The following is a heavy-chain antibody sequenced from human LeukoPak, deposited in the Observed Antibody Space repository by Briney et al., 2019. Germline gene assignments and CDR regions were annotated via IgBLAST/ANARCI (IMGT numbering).Heavy chain of an antibody. J-gene: IGHJ5*02. V-gene: IGHV1-2*02. CDR1: GYTFTVYY. D-gene: IGHD3-16*02. CDR2: MNPNSGGT. CDR3: ARDKLGLGELSLYDQ. Sequence: ASVKVSCKASGYTFTVYYMHWVRQAPGQGLEWMGWMNPNSGGTKYAQKFQGRVTMTRDTSISTAYMELSRLRSDDTAMYYCARDKLGLGELSLYDQWGQGTLVTVFS.